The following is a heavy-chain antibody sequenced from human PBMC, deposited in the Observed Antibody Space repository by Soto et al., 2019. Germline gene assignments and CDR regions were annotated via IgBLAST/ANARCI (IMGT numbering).Heavy chain of an antibody. CDR2: VYHTGRT. CDR1: GGSFKSGSYS. Sequence: LSLTCTVSGGSFKSGSYSWSWIRQPPGKGLEWIGYVYHTGRTSYNPSPKSRVSISMDTSKNQFSLNLDSVTAADTAVYFCARDFAYFDSWGQGTLVTVSS. J-gene: IGHJ4*02. D-gene: IGHD3-3*01. CDR3: ARDFAYFDS. V-gene: IGHV4-61*01.